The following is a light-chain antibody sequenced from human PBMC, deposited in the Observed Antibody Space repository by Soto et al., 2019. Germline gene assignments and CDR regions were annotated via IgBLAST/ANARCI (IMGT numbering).Light chain of an antibody. CDR3: AAWDDSLNGYV. J-gene: IGLJ1*01. Sequence: QSVLTQPPSASGTPGQRVTISCSGSSSNIGSETVNWYQQLPGTAPKLLIYGSDQRPSGVPDRFSGSKSGTSASLAISGLQSEDEADYYCAAWDDSLNGYVFGTGTKVTVL. CDR1: SSNIGSET. V-gene: IGLV1-44*01. CDR2: GSD.